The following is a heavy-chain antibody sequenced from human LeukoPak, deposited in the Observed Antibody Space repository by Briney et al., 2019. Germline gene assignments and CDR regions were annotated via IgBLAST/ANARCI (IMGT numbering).Heavy chain of an antibody. D-gene: IGHD6-13*01. CDR3: AREGIAAAGATSATTFDY. V-gene: IGHV3-33*01. CDR1: GFTFSNYG. Sequence: GRSLRLSCATSGFTFSNYGMHWVRQAPGKGLEWVAVIWYDGSNKYYADSVKGRFTISRDNSKNTLYLQMNSLRVEDTAVYFCAREGIAAAGATSATTFDYWGQETLVTVSS. J-gene: IGHJ4*02. CDR2: IWYDGSNK.